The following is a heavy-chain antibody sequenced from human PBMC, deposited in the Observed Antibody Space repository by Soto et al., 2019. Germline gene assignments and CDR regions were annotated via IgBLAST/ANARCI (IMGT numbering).Heavy chain of an antibody. CDR1: GCTFSSCG. CDR3: AREWLRSERPTFYYYGMDV. CDR2: IWYDGSNK. V-gene: IGHV3-33*01. D-gene: IGHD5-12*01. J-gene: IGHJ6*02. Sequence: PGVTLRLSWAASGCTFSSCGMHWVRQAPGKGLEWVAVIWYDGSNKYYADSVKGRFTISSDSSKNTLYLQMNSLRAEDTAVYYFAREWLRSERPTFYYYGMDVLGQGTTVAVSS.